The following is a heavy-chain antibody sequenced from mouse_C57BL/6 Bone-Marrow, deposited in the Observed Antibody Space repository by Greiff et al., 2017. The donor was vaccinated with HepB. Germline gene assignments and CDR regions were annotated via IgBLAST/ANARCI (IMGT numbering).Heavy chain of an antibody. Sequence: VQLQQSGTVLARPGASVKMSCKTSGYTFTSYWMHWVKQRPGQGLEWIGAIYPGNSDTSYNQKFKGKAKLTAVTSASTAYMELSSLTNEDSAVYYCTRCITTGGLYAMDYWGQGTSVTVSS. CDR1: GYTFTSYW. D-gene: IGHD1-1*01. J-gene: IGHJ4*01. CDR2: IYPGNSDT. V-gene: IGHV1-5*01. CDR3: TRCITTGGLYAMDY.